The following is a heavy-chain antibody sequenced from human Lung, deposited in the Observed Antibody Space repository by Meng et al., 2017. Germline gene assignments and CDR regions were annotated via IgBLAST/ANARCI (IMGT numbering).Heavy chain of an antibody. CDR1: GFTFRSYW. Sequence: EVLWVGSGGGLVQAGGSLILSWAASGFTFRSYWMHWVRQAPGKGRVWVSRIRGDGGSIVYADSVKGRFTISRDNAKNTLFLQMNSLRAEDTAVYYCARESGYFEYWGQGILVTVSS. J-gene: IGHJ4*02. V-gene: IGHV3-74*03. CDR3: ARESGYFEY. CDR2: IRGDGGSI.